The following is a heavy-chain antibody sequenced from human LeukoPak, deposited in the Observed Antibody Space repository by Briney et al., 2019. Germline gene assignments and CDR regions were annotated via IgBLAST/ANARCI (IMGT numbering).Heavy chain of an antibody. Sequence: GGSLRLSCAASGFTFSIFGMHWVRQAPGKGLEWVALISHTGNNRYYADSVKGRFSISRDNSKNTMYLQMDSLRAEDTAVYYCAAGYSSGWRNLIDYWGQGTLDTVSS. D-gene: IGHD6-19*01. J-gene: IGHJ4*02. CDR1: GFTFSIFG. V-gene: IGHV3-30*03. CDR3: AAGYSSGWRNLIDY. CDR2: ISHTGNNR.